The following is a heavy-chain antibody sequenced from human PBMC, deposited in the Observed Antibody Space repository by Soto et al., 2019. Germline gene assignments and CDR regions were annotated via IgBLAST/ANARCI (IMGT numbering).Heavy chain of an antibody. CDR2: ISDCNGNT. CDR1: GYRFIDYG. D-gene: IGHD3-10*01. J-gene: IGHJ6*02. CDR3: AREGYYSGSGTYSPPRYYGMDA. V-gene: IGHV1-18*01. Sequence: GASVKVSCKASGYRFIDYGITWVRQAPGQGLEWMGWISDCNGNTHYGKKFQGRVTMTTDTSTRTAYMELKSLRSDDTAVYFCAREGYYSGSGTYSPPRYYGMDAWGQGTTVTVSS.